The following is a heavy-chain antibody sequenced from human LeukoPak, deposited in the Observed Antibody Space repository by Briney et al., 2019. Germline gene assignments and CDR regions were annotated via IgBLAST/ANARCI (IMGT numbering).Heavy chain of an antibody. CDR2: IYYSGST. V-gene: IGHV4-59*01. D-gene: IGHD2-15*01. CDR1: GGSISSYY. J-gene: IGHJ6*02. Sequence: SETLSLTCTVSGGSISSYYWSWIRQPPGKGLEWIGYIYYSGSTNYNPSLKSRVTISVDTSKNQFSLKLSSVTAADTAVYYCARGQDMGGYYYYGMDVWGQGTTVTVSS. CDR3: ARGQDMGGYYYYGMDV.